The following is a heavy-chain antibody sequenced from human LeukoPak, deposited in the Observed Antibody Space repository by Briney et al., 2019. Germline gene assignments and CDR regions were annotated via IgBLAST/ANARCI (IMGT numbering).Heavy chain of an antibody. CDR2: INHSGST. D-gene: IGHD6-13*01. CDR1: GGSISSGSYY. Sequence: SETLSLTCTVSGGSISSGSYYWSWIRQPPGKGLEWIGEINHSGSTNYNPSLKSRVTISVDTSKNQFSLKLSSVTAAATAVYYCATSSSWYGSAAFDIWGQGTMVTVSS. J-gene: IGHJ3*02. V-gene: IGHV4-39*07. CDR3: ATSSSWYGSAAFDI.